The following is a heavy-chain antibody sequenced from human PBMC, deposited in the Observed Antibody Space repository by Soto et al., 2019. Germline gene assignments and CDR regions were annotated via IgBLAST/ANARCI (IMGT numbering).Heavy chain of an antibody. D-gene: IGHD2-2*03. CDR3: ARDVVDILLVPGAQNDAFDI. Sequence: SVKVSCKASGGTFSSYTISWVRQAPGQGLEWMGRIIPILGIANYAQKFQGRVTITADKSTSTAYMELSSLRSEDTAVYYCARDVVDILLVPGAQNDAFDICGQRTMVPVS. J-gene: IGHJ3*02. CDR2: IIPILGIA. V-gene: IGHV1-69*04. CDR1: GGTFSSYT.